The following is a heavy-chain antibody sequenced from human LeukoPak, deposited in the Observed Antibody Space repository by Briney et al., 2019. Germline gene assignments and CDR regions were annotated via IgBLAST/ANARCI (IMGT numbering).Heavy chain of an antibody. CDR2: LSTSGST. CDR1: GGSVRRGNYY. V-gene: IGHV4-61*02. CDR3: ARLGGGYCTNGVCPEVDY. Sequence: SQTLSLTCTVSGGSVRRGNYYWTWIRQPAGKGLEWIGRLSTSGSTDYNPSLKSRVTMSEDTSNNEFSLKLTSVTAADTAVYYCARLGGGYCTNGVCPEVDYWGQGTLVTVSS. J-gene: IGHJ4*02. D-gene: IGHD2-8*01.